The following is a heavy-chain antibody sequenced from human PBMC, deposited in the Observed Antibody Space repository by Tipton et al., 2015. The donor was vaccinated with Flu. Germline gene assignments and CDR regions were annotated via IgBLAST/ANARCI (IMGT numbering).Heavy chain of an antibody. CDR2: ISSSGSTI. CDR1: GFTFSTYW. Sequence: SLRPSCAASGFTFSTYWMSWVRQAPGKGLEWVSYISSSGSTIYYADSVKGRFTISRDNAKNSLYLQMNSLRAEDTAVYYCARLGYCGGDCYVFDYWGQGTLVTVSS. J-gene: IGHJ4*02. CDR3: ARLGYCGGDCYVFDY. D-gene: IGHD2-21*02. V-gene: IGHV3-11*01.